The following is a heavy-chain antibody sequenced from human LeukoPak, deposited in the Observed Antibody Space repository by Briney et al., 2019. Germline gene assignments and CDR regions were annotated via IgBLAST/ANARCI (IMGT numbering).Heavy chain of an antibody. CDR2: ISAYNGNT. Sequence: ASVKVSCKASGYTFTSYGISWVRQAPGQGLEWMGWISAYNGNTNYAQKLQGRVTMTTDTSTSTAYMELRSLISDDTAVYYCALSGYDTYYFDYWGQGTLVTVSS. CDR3: ALSGYDTYYFDY. J-gene: IGHJ4*02. V-gene: IGHV1-18*01. CDR1: GYTFTSYG. D-gene: IGHD5-12*01.